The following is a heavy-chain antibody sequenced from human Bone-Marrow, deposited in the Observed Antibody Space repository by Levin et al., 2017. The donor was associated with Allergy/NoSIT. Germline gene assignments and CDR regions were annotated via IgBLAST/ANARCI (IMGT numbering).Heavy chain of an antibody. Sequence: GGSLRLSCAASGFTFSSYGMHWVHQAPGKGLEWVAVISYDGSNKYYADSVKGRFTISRDNSKNTLYLQMNSLRAEDTAVYYCAKDPIAARREDYYYYYYMDVWGKGTTVTVSS. CDR3: AKDPIAARREDYYYYYYMDV. J-gene: IGHJ6*03. D-gene: IGHD6-6*01. CDR1: GFTFSSYG. V-gene: IGHV3-30*18. CDR2: ISYDGSNK.